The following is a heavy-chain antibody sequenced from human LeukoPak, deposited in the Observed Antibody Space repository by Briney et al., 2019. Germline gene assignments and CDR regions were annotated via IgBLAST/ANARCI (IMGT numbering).Heavy chain of an antibody. D-gene: IGHD2-21*02. J-gene: IGHJ4*02. V-gene: IGHV4-38-2*02. Sequence: SETLSLTCTVSGYSISSGYYWGWIRQSPGKGLEWIGSIYHGGSTFYNPSLRSRVIVSVDTSKNHFSLKMSSVTAADTAVYYCARDLASCAGDCYSDGFDYWGQGALVTVSS. CDR2: IYHGGST. CDR3: ARDLASCAGDCYSDGFDY. CDR1: GYSISSGYY.